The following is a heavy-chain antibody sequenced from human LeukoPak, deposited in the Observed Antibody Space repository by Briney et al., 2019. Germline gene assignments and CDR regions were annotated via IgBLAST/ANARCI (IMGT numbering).Heavy chain of an antibody. CDR3: ARRLVDSGASQVSDD. CDR1: SGSFSGYY. J-gene: IGHJ4*02. D-gene: IGHD2-15*01. CDR2: INDSGSV. Sequence: SETLSLTCAVYSGSFSGYYWSWIRQPPGKGLEWIGEINDSGSVNCNPSLKNRVTLSVDTSKNQFSLRLSSVAATDTAVYYCARRLVDSGASQVSDDWGQGTLVTVSS. V-gene: IGHV4-34*01.